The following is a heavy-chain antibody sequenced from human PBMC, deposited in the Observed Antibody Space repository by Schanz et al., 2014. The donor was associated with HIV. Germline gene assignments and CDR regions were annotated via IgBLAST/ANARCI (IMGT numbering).Heavy chain of an antibody. CDR1: GFNFNSYG. CDR2: ISYDGTKK. J-gene: IGHJ6*02. CDR3: AKDRNYYDSRFLGKGNYYYYYGMDV. D-gene: IGHD3-22*01. V-gene: IGHV3-30*18. Sequence: QVQLVESGGGVVQPGRSLRLSCVASGFNFNSYGMHWVRQAPGKGLEWVAVISYDGTKKHYADSVKGRFTISRDNSKNSLSLLIKSLRAEDAAVYYCAKDRNYYDSRFLGKGNYYYYYGMDVWGQGTTVTVSS.